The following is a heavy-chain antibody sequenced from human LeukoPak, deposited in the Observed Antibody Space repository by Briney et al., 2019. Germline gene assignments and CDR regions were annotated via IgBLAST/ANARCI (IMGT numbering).Heavy chain of an antibody. CDR3: TRGYSGRSAYAFDI. CDR1: GSTFSDQY. Sequence: GGSLRLSCAASGSTFSDQYMDWVRQAPGKGLQWVGRTGNKASRYTTEYAASVEGRFSISRDDSKNSLYLQMNSLKTEDTALYYCTRGYSGRSAYAFDIWGQGTMVTVSS. D-gene: IGHD1-26*01. CDR2: TGNKASRYTT. V-gene: IGHV3-72*01. J-gene: IGHJ3*02.